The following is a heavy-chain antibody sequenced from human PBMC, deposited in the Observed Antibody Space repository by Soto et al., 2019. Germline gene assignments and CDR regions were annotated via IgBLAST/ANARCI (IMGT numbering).Heavy chain of an antibody. CDR2: IVVGSGNT. CDR3: AATYYDYVWGSYRLTDPNDAFDI. V-gene: IGHV1-58*02. Sequence: GASVKVSCKASGFTFTSSAMQWVRQARGQRLEWIGWIVVGSGNTNYAQKFQERVTITRDMSTSTAYMELSSLRSEDTAVYYCAATYYDYVWGSYRLTDPNDAFDIWGQGTMVTVSS. J-gene: IGHJ3*02. D-gene: IGHD3-16*02. CDR1: GFTFTSSA.